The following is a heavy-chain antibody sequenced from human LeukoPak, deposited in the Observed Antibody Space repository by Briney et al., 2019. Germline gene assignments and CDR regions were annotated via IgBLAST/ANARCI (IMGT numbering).Heavy chain of an antibody. CDR2: IYHSGST. CDR3: ARASVTTDPYFDY. CDR1: GGSICSGGYC. D-gene: IGHD4-4*01. V-gene: IGHV4-30-2*01. J-gene: IGHJ4*02. Sequence: SETLSVTCAVSGGSICSGGYCRSWIRQPPGKGLEWIGFIYHSGSTYYNPPLKSRVTISVDRSKNQYSLKLSSVTAADTAVYYCARASVTTDPYFDYWGQGTLVTVSS.